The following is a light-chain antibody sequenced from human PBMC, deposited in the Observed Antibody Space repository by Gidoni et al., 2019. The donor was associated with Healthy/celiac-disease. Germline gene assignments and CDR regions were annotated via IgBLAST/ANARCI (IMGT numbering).Light chain of an antibody. J-gene: IGKJ1*01. CDR3: QQSYSTPQT. CDR2: AAS. V-gene: IGKV1-39*01. CDR1: QSISSY. Sequence: DIQMTQSPSSLSASVGDRVTITRRESQSISSYLNWYQQKQGKAHKLLIYAASNLQSGVTSRFSGSGSGTDFTLTISSLQPKDFATYYCQQSYSTPQTFGQGTKVEIK.